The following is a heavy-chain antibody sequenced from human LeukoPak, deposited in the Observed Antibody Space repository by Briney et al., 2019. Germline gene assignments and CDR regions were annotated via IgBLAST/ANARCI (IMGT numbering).Heavy chain of an antibody. D-gene: IGHD1-26*01. J-gene: IGHJ4*02. V-gene: IGHV3-53*01. CDR3: ARVEEVGGAFDY. Sequence: GGSLRLSCAASGFTVNCNFMNWVRQAPGKGLEWVSVIYSGGNTYYADSVKGRFTISRDNSKNTLYLQMNSLRAEDTAVYYCARVEEVGGAFDYWGQGTLVTVSS. CDR2: IYSGGNT. CDR1: GFTVNCNF.